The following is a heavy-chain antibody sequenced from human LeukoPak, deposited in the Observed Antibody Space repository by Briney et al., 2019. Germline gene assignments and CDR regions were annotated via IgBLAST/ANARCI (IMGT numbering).Heavy chain of an antibody. V-gene: IGHV3-23*01. J-gene: IGHJ4*02. Sequence: GGSLRLSCATSGFIFNTNGMTWVRQSPGKGLEWLATIAGGDESTYYADSVKGRFAISRDNSKNTVFLHMNSLRVEDTAVYYCAIRFSRGSGSAIDYWGQGTLVTVSS. CDR2: IAGGDEST. D-gene: IGHD3-10*01. CDR3: AIRFSRGSGSAIDY. CDR1: GFIFNTNG.